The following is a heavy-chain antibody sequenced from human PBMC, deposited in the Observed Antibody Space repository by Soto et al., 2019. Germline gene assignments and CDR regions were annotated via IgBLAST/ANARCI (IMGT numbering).Heavy chain of an antibody. CDR3: ARGGALSWGEENWFDP. Sequence: QVQLQESGPGLVKPSQTLSLTCTVSGGSISSGGYYWSWIRQHPGKGLEWIGYIYYSGSTYYNPSLKSRVTISVDTSKNQCSLKLSAVTAADTAVYYCARGGALSWGEENWFDPWGQGTLVTVSS. D-gene: IGHD1-26*01. CDR1: GGSISSGGYY. CDR2: IYYSGST. V-gene: IGHV4-31*03. J-gene: IGHJ5*02.